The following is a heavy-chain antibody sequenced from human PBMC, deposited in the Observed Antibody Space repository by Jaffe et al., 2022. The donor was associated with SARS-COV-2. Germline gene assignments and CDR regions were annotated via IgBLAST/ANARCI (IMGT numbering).Heavy chain of an antibody. D-gene: IGHD2-2*02. J-gene: IGHJ4*02. Sequence: EVQLVESGGGLIQPGGSLRLSCAASGFTVSTTYMSWVRQAPGKGLEWVSVIYRGYSTYYADSVKGRFTISRDNSKNTLYLQMNSLRAEDTAVYYCARGSVVVPAAISGPPPLDYWGQGTLVTVSS. CDR3: ARGSVVVPAAISGPPPLDY. V-gene: IGHV3-53*01. CDR1: GFTVSTTY. CDR2: IYRGYST.